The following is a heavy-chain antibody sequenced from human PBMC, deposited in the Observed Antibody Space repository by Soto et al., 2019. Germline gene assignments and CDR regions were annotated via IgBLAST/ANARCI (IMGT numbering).Heavy chain of an antibody. V-gene: IGHV3-30-3*01. CDR2: ISYDGSNK. D-gene: IGHD1-26*01. CDR3: ATYSGSDFGAFDI. CDR1: GFTFSSYA. J-gene: IGHJ3*02. Sequence: QVQLVESGGGVVQPGRSLRLSCAASGFTFSSYAMHWVRQAPGKGLEWVAVISYDGSNKYYADSVKGRFTISRDNSKNTLYLQMNSLRAEDTAVYYCATYSGSDFGAFDIWGQGTMVIVSS.